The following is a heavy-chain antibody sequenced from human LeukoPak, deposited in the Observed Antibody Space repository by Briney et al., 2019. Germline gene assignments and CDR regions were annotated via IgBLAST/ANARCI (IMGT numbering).Heavy chain of an antibody. V-gene: IGHV3-23*01. Sequence: GGSLRLSCVASGITFSNYAVSWVRQAPGKGLEWVSAISGSGGSTYYADSVKGRFTVSRDNSKNTLFLQMNSLRAEDTAIYYCAKERDYGPADYWGQGTLVTVSS. D-gene: IGHD4/OR15-4a*01. J-gene: IGHJ4*02. CDR3: AKERDYGPADY. CDR1: GITFSNYA. CDR2: ISGSGGST.